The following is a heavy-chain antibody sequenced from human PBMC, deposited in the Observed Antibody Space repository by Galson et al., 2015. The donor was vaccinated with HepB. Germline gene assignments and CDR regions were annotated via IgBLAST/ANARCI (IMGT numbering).Heavy chain of an antibody. CDR3: ASTMVRGDWKDAFDI. J-gene: IGHJ3*02. V-gene: IGHV5-10-1*01. CDR2: IDPSDSYT. Sequence: QSGAEVKKPGESLRISCKGSGYSFTSYWISWVRQMPGKGLEWMGRIDPSDSYTNYSPTFQGHVTISADKSISTAYLQWSSLKASDTAMYYCASTMVRGDWKDAFDIWGQGTMVTVSS. D-gene: IGHD3-10*01. CDR1: GYSFTSYW.